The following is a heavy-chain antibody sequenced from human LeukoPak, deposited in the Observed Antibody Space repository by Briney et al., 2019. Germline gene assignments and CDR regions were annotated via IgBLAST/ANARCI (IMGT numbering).Heavy chain of an antibody. J-gene: IGHJ6*03. V-gene: IGHV4-59*01. Sequence: PSETLSLTCTVSGGSISSYYWSWIRQPPGKGLEWIGYIYYSGSTNYNPSLQSRVTISVDTSKNQFSLKLSSVTAADTALYYCARLSSSWYYYYYYYMDVWGKGTTVTVSS. D-gene: IGHD6-13*01. CDR2: IYYSGST. CDR1: GGSISSYY. CDR3: ARLSSSWYYYYYYYMDV.